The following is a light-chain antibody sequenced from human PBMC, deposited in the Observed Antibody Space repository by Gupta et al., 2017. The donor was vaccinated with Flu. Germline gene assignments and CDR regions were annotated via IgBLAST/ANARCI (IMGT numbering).Light chain of an antibody. Sequence: SVLTQPPSLSGAPGPTATPTCVGIKIEGHSVYWYQHKAGQAPVLVVYDDKDRPSGIPERFSGSNSGNTATVTISRVEAGDEADYWCHIWLPRGDLWVFGGGTKLTVL. V-gene: IGLV3-21*02. J-gene: IGLJ3*02. CDR2: DDK. CDR1: KIEGHS. CDR3: HIWLPRGDLWV.